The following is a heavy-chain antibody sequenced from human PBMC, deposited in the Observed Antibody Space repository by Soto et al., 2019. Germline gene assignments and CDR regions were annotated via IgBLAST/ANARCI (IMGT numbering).Heavy chain of an antibody. Sequence: QVQLVQSVAEVKKPGSSVKVSCKASGCTFSSSTISWVLQAPGQGLEWRGRIIPILGIANYAQKFQGRVTITADKSTSTAYMELSSLRSEDTAVYYCARVTSTVRETYFDYWGQGTLVTVSS. CDR3: ARVTSTVRETYFDY. D-gene: IGHD4-17*01. CDR1: GCTFSSST. J-gene: IGHJ4*02. CDR2: IIPILGIA. V-gene: IGHV1-69*02.